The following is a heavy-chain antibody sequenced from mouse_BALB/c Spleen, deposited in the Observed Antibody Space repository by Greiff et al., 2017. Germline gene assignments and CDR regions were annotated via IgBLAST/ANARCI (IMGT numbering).Heavy chain of an antibody. V-gene: IGHV1S22*01. CDR2: IYPGSGST. D-gene: IGHD2-4*01. Sequence: LQQPGSELVRPGASVKLSCKASGYTFTSYWMHWVKQRPGQGLEWIGNIYPGSGSTNYDEKFKSKATLTVDTSSSTAYMQLSSLTSEDSAVYYCTGDYDDFAYWGQGTLVTVSA. CDR1: GYTFTSYW. J-gene: IGHJ3*01. CDR3: TGDYDDFAY.